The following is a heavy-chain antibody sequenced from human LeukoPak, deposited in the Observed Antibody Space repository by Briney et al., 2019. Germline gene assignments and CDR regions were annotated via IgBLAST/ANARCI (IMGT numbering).Heavy chain of an antibody. CDR2: VIPMIGTP. CDR3: ARGAHYQDYGAYYNFAL. V-gene: IGHV1-69*13. CDR1: GGTFGDFI. D-gene: IGHD4/OR15-4a*01. J-gene: IGHJ4*02. Sequence: GASVKVSCKASGGTFGDFIFSWVRQAPGQRPEWMGGVIPMIGTPTYAQKFQGRVTITADESANTVSMELSGLRSEDTAVYYCARGAHYQDYGAYYNFALWGQGTLVTVSS.